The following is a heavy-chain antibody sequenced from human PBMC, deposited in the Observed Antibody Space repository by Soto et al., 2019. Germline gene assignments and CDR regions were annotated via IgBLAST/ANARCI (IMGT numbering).Heavy chain of an antibody. V-gene: IGHV3-15*01. D-gene: IGHD3-10*01. Sequence: EVQLLESGGGLVQPGGSLRLSCAASGFTFSNAWMSWVRQAPGKGLEWVGRIKSKTDGGTTDYAAPVKGRFTISRDDSKNTLYLQMNSLKTEDTAVYYCTTLSTMVRGVISYYYGMDVWGQGTTVTVSS. CDR2: IKSKTDGGTT. CDR1: GFTFSNAW. CDR3: TTLSTMVRGVISYYYGMDV. J-gene: IGHJ6*02.